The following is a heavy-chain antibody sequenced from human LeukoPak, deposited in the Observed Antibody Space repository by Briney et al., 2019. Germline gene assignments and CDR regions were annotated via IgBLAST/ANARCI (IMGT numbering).Heavy chain of an antibody. CDR1: GFTFSTYG. V-gene: IGHV3-33*01. J-gene: IGHJ4*02. Sequence: GGSLRLSCAASGFTFSTYGMLWVRQAPGKGLEWVAVIWYDGSNKYYADSVKGRFTISRDNSKNTLYLQMNSLRAEDTAVYYCARDGLAVAGTFVYWGQGTLVTVSS. CDR2: IWYDGSNK. CDR3: ARDGLAVAGTFVY. D-gene: IGHD6-19*01.